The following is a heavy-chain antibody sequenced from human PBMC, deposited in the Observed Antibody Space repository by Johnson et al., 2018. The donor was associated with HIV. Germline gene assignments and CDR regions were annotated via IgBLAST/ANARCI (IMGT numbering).Heavy chain of an antibody. Sequence: QVQLVESGGGLVKPGGSLRLSCTASGFSFSDYYMSWIRQAPGKGLEWVSYISGSGGTIYYADSVKGRFTISRDNAKNSLYLQMNSLRAEDTAVYYCAGGYGSGSGDAFDIWGQGTMVTVSS. CDR3: AGGYGSGSGDAFDI. V-gene: IGHV3-11*04. J-gene: IGHJ3*02. D-gene: IGHD3-10*01. CDR1: GFSFSDYY. CDR2: ISGSGGTI.